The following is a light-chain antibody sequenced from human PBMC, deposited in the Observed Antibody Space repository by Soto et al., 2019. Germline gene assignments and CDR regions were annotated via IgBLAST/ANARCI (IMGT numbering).Light chain of an antibody. V-gene: IGKV1-5*03. J-gene: IGKJ1*01. CDR3: QQYNGYSLT. CDR2: EAS. Sequence: DIQMTQSPSTLSASLGDRVTITCRASQSISSWLAWYQQKPGKAPKLLIYEASSLESGVPSRFSGSRSGTEFTLTISSLQPDDFVTYYCQQYNGYSLTFGQGTKVDIK. CDR1: QSISSW.